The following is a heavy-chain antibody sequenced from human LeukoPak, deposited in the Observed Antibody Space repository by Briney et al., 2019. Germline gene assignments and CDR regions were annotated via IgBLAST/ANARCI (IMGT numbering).Heavy chain of an antibody. CDR2: INPNSGDT. CDR3: ARDWAAAGIFDY. Sequence: ASVKVSCKASGYTFTGYYMHWVRQAPGQGLEWMGWINPNSGDTNYAQKFRGRVTMTRDTSINTAYMELSRLRSDDTAVYYCARDWAAAGIFDYWGQGTLVTVSS. V-gene: IGHV1-2*02. CDR1: GYTFTGYY. J-gene: IGHJ4*02. D-gene: IGHD6-13*01.